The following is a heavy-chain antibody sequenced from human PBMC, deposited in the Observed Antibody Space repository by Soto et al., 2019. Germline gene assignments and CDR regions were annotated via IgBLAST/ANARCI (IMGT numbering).Heavy chain of an antibody. Sequence: PGGSLRLSCAASGFTFSSSWMNWVRQAPGKGLEWVAGIKEDGSEKYYVGFVKGRFTISRDNVENSLYLQMNSLRGEDTAVYFCARDRGYSCFDYWGLGTLVTVSS. D-gene: IGHD5-18*01. V-gene: IGHV3-7*01. J-gene: IGHJ4*02. CDR2: IKEDGSEK. CDR3: ARDRGYSCFDY. CDR1: GFTFSSSW.